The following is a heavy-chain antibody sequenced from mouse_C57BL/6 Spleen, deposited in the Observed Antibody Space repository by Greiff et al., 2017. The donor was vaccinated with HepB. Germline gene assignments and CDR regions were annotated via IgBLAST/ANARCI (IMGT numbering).Heavy chain of an antibody. CDR2: IYPGSGNT. CDR3: ARGGLNGNYKYFDV. Sequence: QVHVKQSGPELVKPGASVKISCKASGYSFTSYYIHWVKQRPGQGLEWIGWIYPGSGNTKYNEKFKGKATLTADTSSSTAYMQLSSLTSEDSAVYYCARGGLNGNYKYFDVWGTGTTVTVSS. CDR1: GYSFTSYY. V-gene: IGHV1-66*01. J-gene: IGHJ1*03. D-gene: IGHD2-1*01.